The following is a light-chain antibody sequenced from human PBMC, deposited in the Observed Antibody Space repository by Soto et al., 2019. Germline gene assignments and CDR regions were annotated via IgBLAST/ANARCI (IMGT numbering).Light chain of an antibody. CDR3: SSYTRSSTSYV. Sequence: QSALTQPASVSGSPGQSITISCTGTSSDVGGYNYVSWYQQHPGKAPKLMIYEVSHRPSRVSNRFSGSKSGNTASLTISGLQAEDEADYYCSSYTRSSTSYVFGTGTKVTVL. J-gene: IGLJ1*01. CDR2: EVS. V-gene: IGLV2-14*01. CDR1: SSDVGGYNY.